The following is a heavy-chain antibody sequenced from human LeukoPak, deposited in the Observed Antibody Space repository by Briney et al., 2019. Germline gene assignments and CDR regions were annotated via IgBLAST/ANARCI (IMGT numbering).Heavy chain of an antibody. J-gene: IGHJ3*02. V-gene: IGHV5-51*01. CDR3: ARCYSLQVPAARSDAFDI. D-gene: IGHD2-2*01. CDR2: IYPGDSDT. CDR1: GYSFTSYW. Sequence: GESLKISCKGSGYSFTSYWIGWVRQMPGKGLEWMGIIYPGDSDTRYSPSFQGQVTISADKSISTAYLQWSSLKASDTAMYYCARCYSLQVPAARSDAFDIWGQGTMVTVSS.